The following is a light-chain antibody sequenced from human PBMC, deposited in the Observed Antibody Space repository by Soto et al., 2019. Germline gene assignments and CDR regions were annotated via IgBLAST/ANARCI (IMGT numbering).Light chain of an antibody. Sequence: QSALTQPASVSGSPGQSITISCTGTSSDIGNYDFVSWYQQDPGTAPKAMIYEVSSRPSGVSNRFSASKSGNTASLTISGVQAEDEADYYCCSYAGSTTVVFGGGTKLTVL. CDR2: EVS. CDR1: SSDIGNYDF. V-gene: IGLV2-23*02. CDR3: CSYAGSTTVV. J-gene: IGLJ2*01.